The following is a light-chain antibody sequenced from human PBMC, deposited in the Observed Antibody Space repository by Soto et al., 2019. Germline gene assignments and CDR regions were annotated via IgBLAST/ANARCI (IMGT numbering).Light chain of an antibody. CDR2: DAS. Sequence: DIQMTQSPSTLSASVGDRVTITCRASQSISSWLAWYQQKPGKAPKLLIYDASSLESGVPSRFSGSGSGTEFTLTITSLQPDDFATYYCQQSYKSPPTFGQGTKVDIK. CDR1: QSISSW. CDR3: QQSYKSPPT. V-gene: IGKV1-5*01. J-gene: IGKJ1*01.